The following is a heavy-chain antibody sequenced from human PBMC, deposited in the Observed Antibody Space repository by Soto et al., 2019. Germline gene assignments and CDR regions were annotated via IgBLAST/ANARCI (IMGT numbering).Heavy chain of an antibody. CDR1: GGSISRYC. J-gene: IGHJ4*02. CDR3: ARVPIAAAAIHFDY. CDR2: IYYSGST. V-gene: IGHV4-59*01. Sequence: SETLSLTCTVAGGSISRYCWSWIRQPPGKGLEWIGYIYYSGSTNYNPSLKSRVTISVDTSKNQFSLKLSSVTAADTAVYYCARVPIAAAAIHFDYWGQGTLVTVS. D-gene: IGHD6-13*01.